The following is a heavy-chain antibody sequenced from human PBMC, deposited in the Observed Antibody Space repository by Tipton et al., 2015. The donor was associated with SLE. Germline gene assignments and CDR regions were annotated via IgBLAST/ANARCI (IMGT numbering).Heavy chain of an antibody. CDR1: GFTFSDYY. CDR3: ARDSSGYYHSWDY. J-gene: IGHJ4*02. Sequence: SLRLSCAASGFTFSDYYMTWIRQAPGKGLEWVSHITSGGNTIYYADSVKGRFTISRDNTKNSLYLQMDSLRAEDTAVYYCARDSSGYYHSWDYWGQGTLVSVSS. V-gene: IGHV3-11*04. CDR2: ITSGGNTI. D-gene: IGHD3-22*01.